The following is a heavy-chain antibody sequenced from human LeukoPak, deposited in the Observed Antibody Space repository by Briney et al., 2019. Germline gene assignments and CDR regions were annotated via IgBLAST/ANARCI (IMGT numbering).Heavy chain of an antibody. CDR1: GFTFSSYG. D-gene: IGHD3-10*01. J-gene: IGHJ6*02. Sequence: GGSLRLSCAASGFTFSSYGMHWVRQAPGKGLEWVAVISYDGSNKYYADSVKGRFTISRENAKNSLYLQMNSLRAGDTAVYYCARDRVVRGVIEYYYGMDVWGQGTTVTVSS. V-gene: IGHV3-30*03. CDR2: ISYDGSNK. CDR3: ARDRVVRGVIEYYYGMDV.